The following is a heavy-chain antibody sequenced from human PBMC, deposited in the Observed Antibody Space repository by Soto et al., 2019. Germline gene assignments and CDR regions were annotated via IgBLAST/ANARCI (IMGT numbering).Heavy chain of an antibody. V-gene: IGHV3-15*07. CDR1: GVTLSNVW. D-gene: IGHD5-18*01. J-gene: IGHJ4*02. CDR2: IKSKTDGGTT. Sequence: GGSLRLSCAVSGVTLSNVWTNWVRQAPGKGPEWVGRIKSKTDGGTTDYAAPVKGRFTISRDGSENTQFLQMNSLKTEDTAVYYCSHGYYQYFNSWGQGA. CDR3: SHGYYQYFNS.